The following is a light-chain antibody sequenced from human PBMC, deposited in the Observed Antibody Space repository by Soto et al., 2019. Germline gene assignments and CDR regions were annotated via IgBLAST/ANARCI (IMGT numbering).Light chain of an antibody. CDR1: QAISDY. CDR3: QHYYTYPWT. CDR2: AAS. Sequence: AIRMTQSPSSLSASTGDRVTITCRASQAISDYLVWYHQKPGKAPKVLIHAASTLEGGVSSRFRGNRSGTAFTLPINSLQSEYLATYYCQHYYTYPWTFGQGTEVEV. J-gene: IGKJ1*01. V-gene: IGKV1-8*01.